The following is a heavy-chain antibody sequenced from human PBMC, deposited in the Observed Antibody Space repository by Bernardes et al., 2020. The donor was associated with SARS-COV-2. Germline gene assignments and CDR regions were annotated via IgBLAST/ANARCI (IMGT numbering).Heavy chain of an antibody. D-gene: IGHD3-3*01. CDR3: ARGTYYDFWSGYYKGYNWFDP. V-gene: IGHV4-39*07. CDR2: IYYSGST. Sequence: SETLSLTCTVSGGSISSSSYYWGWIRQPPGKGLEWIGSIYYSGSTYYNPSLKSRVTISVDTSKNQFSLKLSSVTAADTAVYYCARGTYYDFWSGYYKGYNWFDPWGQGTLVTVSS. CDR1: GGSISSSSYY. J-gene: IGHJ5*02.